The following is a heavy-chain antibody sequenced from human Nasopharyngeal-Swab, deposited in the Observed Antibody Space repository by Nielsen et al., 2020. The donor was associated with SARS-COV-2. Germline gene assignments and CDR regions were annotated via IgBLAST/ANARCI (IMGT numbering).Heavy chain of an antibody. CDR2: IWYGGSNK. CDR3: ARDFPFGGDVVY. V-gene: IGHV3-33*01. Sequence: GGSLRLSCAASGFTFSSYGMHWVRQAPGKGLEWVAVIWYGGSNKYYADSVKGRFTISRDNSKNTLYLQMNSLRAEDTAVYYCARDFPFGGDVVYWGQGTLVTVSS. D-gene: IGHD3-10*01. CDR1: GFTFSSYG. J-gene: IGHJ4*02.